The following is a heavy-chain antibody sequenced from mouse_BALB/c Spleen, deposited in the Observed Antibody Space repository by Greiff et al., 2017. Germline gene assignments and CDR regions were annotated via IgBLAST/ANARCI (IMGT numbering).Heavy chain of an antibody. Sequence: EVKLMESGGGLVQPGGSRKLSCAASGFTFSSFGMHWVRQAPEKGLEWVAYISSGSSTIYYADTVKGRFTISRDNPKNTLFLQMTSLRSEDTAMYYCARSGVYYGSSYAYWGQGTLVTVSA. CDR3: ARSGVYYGSSYAY. V-gene: IGHV5-17*02. CDR2: ISSGSSTI. J-gene: IGHJ3*01. D-gene: IGHD1-1*01. CDR1: GFTFSSFG.